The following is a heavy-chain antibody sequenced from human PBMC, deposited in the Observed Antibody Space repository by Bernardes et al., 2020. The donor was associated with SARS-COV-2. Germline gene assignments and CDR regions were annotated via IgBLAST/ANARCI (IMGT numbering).Heavy chain of an antibody. CDR2: ISSSSSTI. CDR1: GFTFSSYS. Sequence: GGSLRLSRAASGFTFSSYSMNWVRQAPGKGLEWVSYISSSSSTIYYADSVKGRFTISRDNAKNSLYLQMNSLRDEDTAVYYCARMGGLLWFGEQYYYYGMDVWGQGTTVTVSS. V-gene: IGHV3-48*02. CDR3: ARMGGLLWFGEQYYYYGMDV. J-gene: IGHJ6*02. D-gene: IGHD3-10*01.